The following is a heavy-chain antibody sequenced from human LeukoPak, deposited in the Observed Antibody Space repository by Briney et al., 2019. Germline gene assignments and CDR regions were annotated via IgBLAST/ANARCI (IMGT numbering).Heavy chain of an antibody. CDR3: ARGLHLFLW. D-gene: IGHD2-21*01. CDR2: INHSGST. CDR1: GGSFSDYY. Sequence: SETLSLTCAVSGGSFSDYYWSWIRQPPGKGLEWIGEINHSGSTNYNPSLKNRVTISVDTSKNQFSLKLSSVTAADTAVYYCARGLHLFLWWGQGTLVTVSS. J-gene: IGHJ4*02. V-gene: IGHV4-34*01.